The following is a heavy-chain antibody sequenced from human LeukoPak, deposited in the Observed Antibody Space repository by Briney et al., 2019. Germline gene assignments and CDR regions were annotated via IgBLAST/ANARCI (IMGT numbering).Heavy chain of an antibody. CDR3: ATGSGYYYDH. CDR2: IDGGGSST. J-gene: IGHJ4*02. CDR1: GFTFSNHW. Sequence: GGSLRLSCVASGFTFSNHWMHWVRQVPGKGLVWVSRIDGGGSSTSYADSVKGRFTVSRDNSKNTLYLQMSSLRAEDTAVYYCATGSGYYYDHWGQGTLATVSS. D-gene: IGHD3-22*01. V-gene: IGHV3-74*01.